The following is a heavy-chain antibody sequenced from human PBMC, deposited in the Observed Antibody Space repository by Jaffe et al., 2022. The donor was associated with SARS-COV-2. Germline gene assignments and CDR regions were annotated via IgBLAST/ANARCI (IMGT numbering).Heavy chain of an antibody. V-gene: IGHV3-23*01. Sequence: EVQLLESGGGLVQPGGSLRLSCAASGFTFSSYAMSWVRQAPGKGLEWVSAISGSGGSTYYADSVKGRFTISRDNSKNTLYLQMNSLRAEDTAVYYCAKFNSRYSSGWYYFDYWGQGTLVTVSS. CDR2: ISGSGGST. CDR3: AKFNSRYSSGWYYFDY. D-gene: IGHD6-19*01. CDR1: GFTFSSYA. J-gene: IGHJ4*02.